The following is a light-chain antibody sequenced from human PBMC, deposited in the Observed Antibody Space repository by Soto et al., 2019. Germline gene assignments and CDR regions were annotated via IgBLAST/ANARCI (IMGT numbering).Light chain of an antibody. V-gene: IGLV2-14*01. CDR1: SSDIGGYDY. CDR2: DVN. Sequence: QSALTQPASVSGSPGQSITLSCTGTSSDIGGYDYVSWYQRHPGKAPKLIIYDVNNRPSGVSNRFSGSKSGNTASLTISGLQAEDEADYFCSSYTSSSWVFGGGTKVTVL. J-gene: IGLJ3*02. CDR3: SSYTSSSWV.